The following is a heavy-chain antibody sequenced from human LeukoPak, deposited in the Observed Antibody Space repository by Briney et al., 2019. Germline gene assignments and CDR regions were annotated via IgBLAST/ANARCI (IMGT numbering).Heavy chain of an antibody. CDR3: ARTPLGGSFYMDV. Sequence: GASVKVSCKASGYTFTSYGISWVRQAPGQGLEWMGWINPHSDGTNYAEKFKGRVTMTWDTSISTAYMALSSLTSDDTAVFYCARTPLGGSFYMDVWGQGTAVIVSS. V-gene: IGHV1-2*02. J-gene: IGHJ6*03. CDR1: GYTFTSYG. CDR2: INPHSDGT. D-gene: IGHD5-12*01.